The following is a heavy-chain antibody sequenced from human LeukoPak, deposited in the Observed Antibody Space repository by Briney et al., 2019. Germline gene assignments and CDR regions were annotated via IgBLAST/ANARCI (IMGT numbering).Heavy chain of an antibody. CDR2: IYPGDSDT. Sequence: GESLKISCKGSGYSFTSYWIGWVRQMPGKGLEWMGIIYPGDSDTRYSPSFQGQVTISADKSISTAYLQWSSLKVSDTAMYYCASYLDWLTPTPHRWGQGTLVTVSS. V-gene: IGHV5-51*01. D-gene: IGHD3-9*01. J-gene: IGHJ4*02. CDR3: ASYLDWLTPTPHR. CDR1: GYSFTSYW.